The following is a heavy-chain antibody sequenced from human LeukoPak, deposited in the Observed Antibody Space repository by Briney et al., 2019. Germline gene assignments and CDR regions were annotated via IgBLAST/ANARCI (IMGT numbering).Heavy chain of an antibody. Sequence: PSETLSLTCTVSGGSISSNSYYWGWIRQPPGTGLEWIGTISYSRSTFYNPSLKSRVTMSVDTSKNQFSLKLSSVSAADTAVYYCARHKGDDYYYYGVDVWGQGTTVTVSS. CDR3: ARHKGDDYYYYGVDV. J-gene: IGHJ6*02. CDR1: GGSISSNSYY. V-gene: IGHV4-39*01. CDR2: ISYSRST.